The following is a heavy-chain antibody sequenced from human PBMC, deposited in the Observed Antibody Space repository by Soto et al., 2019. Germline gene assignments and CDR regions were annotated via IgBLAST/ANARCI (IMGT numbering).Heavy chain of an antibody. Sequence: SETLSLTCAVYGGSFSGYYWSWIRQPPGKGLEWIGEINHSGNTNYNPSLKSRVTISVGTSKNQFSLKLSSVTAADTAVYYCARGLGLTGDYVNYFDYWGQGTLVTVSS. J-gene: IGHJ4*02. V-gene: IGHV4-34*01. CDR2: INHSGNT. D-gene: IGHD4-17*01. CDR1: GGSFSGYY. CDR3: ARGLGLTGDYVNYFDY.